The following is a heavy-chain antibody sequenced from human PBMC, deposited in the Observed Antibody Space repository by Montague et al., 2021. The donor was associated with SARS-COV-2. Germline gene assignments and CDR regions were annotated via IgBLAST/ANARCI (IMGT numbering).Heavy chain of an antibody. CDR2: IYASGST. CDR1: GVSITSYY. J-gene: IGHJ4*02. D-gene: IGHD3-16*01. Sequence: SETLSLTCSISGVSITSYYWSWVRQPSGKGLEWIGRIYASGSTDXSPSLKSRVRSSIDNPKNQFSLKLESLTAADTAVYYCVRDGGNWYYFDYWGQGALVTVSS. V-gene: IGHV4-4*07. CDR3: VRDGGNWYYFDY.